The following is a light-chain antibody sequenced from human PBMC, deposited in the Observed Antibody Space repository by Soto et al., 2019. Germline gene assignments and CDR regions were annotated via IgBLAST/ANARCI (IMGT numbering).Light chain of an antibody. Sequence: ETVLTQSPGTLSLSPGERATLSCRASQSTNSIAWYQQKPGQAPRLLMYGASTRATGIPDRFSGSGSGTDFTLTVSRLEPDDFAVYYCQQYDSSPSWTFGQGTKV. V-gene: IGKV3-20*01. J-gene: IGKJ1*01. CDR3: QQYDSSPSWT. CDR1: QSTNS. CDR2: GAS.